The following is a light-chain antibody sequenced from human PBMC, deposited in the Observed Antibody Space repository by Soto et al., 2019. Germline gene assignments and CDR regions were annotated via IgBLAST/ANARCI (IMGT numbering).Light chain of an antibody. CDR2: LNSDGSH. CDR3: QTWGTGIPV. J-gene: IGLJ7*01. CDR1: SGHSSYG. Sequence: QPVLTQSPSASASLGASVKLTCTLSSGHSSYGIAWHQQQPEKGPRYLMKLNSDGSHSKGDGIPDRFSGSSSGAERYLTISSLQSEDEADYYCQTWGTGIPVFGGGTQLT. V-gene: IGLV4-69*01.